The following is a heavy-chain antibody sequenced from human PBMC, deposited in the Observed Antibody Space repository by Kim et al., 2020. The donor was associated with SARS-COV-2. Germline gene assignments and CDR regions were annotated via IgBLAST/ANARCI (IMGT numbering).Heavy chain of an antibody. Sequence: GGSLRLSCGASGLIFDSSAMNWVRQAPGKGLEWVAVISYDGRNKDYGDSVKGRFTISRDHSKNTLYLQMNSLRVEDTAVYYCARGNYNESVSLTGYYNGIDVWAQGTTVTVPS. D-gene: IGHD3-10*01. CDR2: ISYDGRNK. V-gene: IGHV3-30-3*01. CDR3: ARGNYNESVSLTGYYNGIDV. CDR1: GLIFDSSA. J-gene: IGHJ6*02.